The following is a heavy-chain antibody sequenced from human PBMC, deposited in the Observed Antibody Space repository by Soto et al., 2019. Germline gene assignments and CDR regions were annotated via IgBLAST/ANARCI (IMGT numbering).Heavy chain of an antibody. J-gene: IGHJ4*02. CDR2: INHSGST. Sequence: SETLSLTCAVYGGSFSGYYWSWIRQPPGKGLEWIGEINHSGSTNYNPSLKSRVTISVDTSKNQFSLKLRSVTAADTAVYYCARGLSNGVDYWGQGTLVSVYS. V-gene: IGHV4-34*01. CDR1: GGSFSGYY. CDR3: ARGLSNGVDY. D-gene: IGHD6-13*01.